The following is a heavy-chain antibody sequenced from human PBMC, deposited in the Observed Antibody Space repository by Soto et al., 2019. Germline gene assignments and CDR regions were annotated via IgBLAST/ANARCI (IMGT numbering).Heavy chain of an antibody. J-gene: IGHJ4*02. D-gene: IGHD2-15*01. Sequence: QVQLVESGGGVVQPGRSLRLSCAASGFTFSSYGMHWVRQAPGKGLEWVAVISYDGSNKYYADSVKGRFTISRDTSKNTRYLQMNRLRAVDTEVYYCAKVRRQVVGAAPFDYCGQGTLVTFSS. CDR1: GFTFSSYG. V-gene: IGHV3-30*18. CDR2: ISYDGSNK. CDR3: AKVRRQVVGAAPFDY.